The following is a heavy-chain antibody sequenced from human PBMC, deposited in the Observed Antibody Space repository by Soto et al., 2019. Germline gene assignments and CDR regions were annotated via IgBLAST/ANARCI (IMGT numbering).Heavy chain of an antibody. J-gene: IGHJ6*02. CDR1: GGTFSSYA. V-gene: IGHV1-69*05. Sequence: GASVKVSCKASGGTFSSYAISWVRQAPGQGLEWMGGIIPIFGTANYAQKFQGRVTMTRNTSISTAYMELSSLRSEDTAVYYCASLPWANYYYYGMDVWGQGTTVTVSS. CDR3: ASLPWANYYYYGMDV. CDR2: IIPIFGTA. D-gene: IGHD7-27*01.